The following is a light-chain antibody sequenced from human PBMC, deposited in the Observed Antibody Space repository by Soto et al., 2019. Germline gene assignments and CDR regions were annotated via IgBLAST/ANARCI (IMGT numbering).Light chain of an antibody. J-gene: IGKJ1*01. Sequence: EIAWTQSPGTLSLSPGERATLSCRASQSISSSYLAWYQQRSGQAPRLLIYSVSSRANGVPDRFSGSGSGTDFTLTVSRLEPEDFAVYYCQQYDRSPPTFGQGTKVDIK. CDR1: QSISSSY. CDR2: SVS. CDR3: QQYDRSPPT. V-gene: IGKV3-20*01.